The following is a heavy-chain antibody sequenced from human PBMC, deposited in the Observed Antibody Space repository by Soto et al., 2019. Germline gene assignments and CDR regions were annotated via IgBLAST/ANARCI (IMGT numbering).Heavy chain of an antibody. CDR3: ARAVGSGYHHFDY. CDR1: GGSISSGGYY. V-gene: IGHV4-31*03. Sequence: SETLSLTCTVSGGSISSGGYYWRWIRQHPGKGLEWIGYIYYSGSTYYNPSLKSRVTISVDTSKNQFSLKLSSVTAADTAVYYCARAVGSGYHHFDYWGQGTLVTVSS. D-gene: IGHD3-22*01. CDR2: IYYSGST. J-gene: IGHJ4*02.